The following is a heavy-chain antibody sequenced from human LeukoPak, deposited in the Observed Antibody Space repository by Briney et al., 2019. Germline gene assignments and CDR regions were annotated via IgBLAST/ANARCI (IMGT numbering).Heavy chain of an antibody. Sequence: GGSLRLSCAASGFTFSSYGMSWVRQAPGKGLEWVSAISGSGGSTYYADSVKGRFTISRDNSKNTLYLQMNSLRAEDTAVYYCAKDSPDGNLWFGEPTYFDLWGRGTLVTVSS. CDR2: ISGSGGST. CDR3: AKDSPDGNLWFGEPTYFDL. V-gene: IGHV3-23*01. J-gene: IGHJ2*01. CDR1: GFTFSSYG. D-gene: IGHD3-10*01.